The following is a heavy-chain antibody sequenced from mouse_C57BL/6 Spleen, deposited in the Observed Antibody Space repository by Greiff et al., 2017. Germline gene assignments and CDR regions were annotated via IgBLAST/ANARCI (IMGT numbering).Heavy chain of an antibody. D-gene: IGHD2-1*01. CDR2: IHPSDSYT. Sequence: QVQLQQPGAELVKPGASVKVSCKASGYTFTSYWMHWVKQRPGQGLEWIGRIHPSDSYTNYNQKFKGKATLTVDKTSSTAYMQLSSLTSEDSAVYYSAMGGNFAWFAYWGQGTLVTVSA. V-gene: IGHV1-74*01. CDR1: GYTFTSYW. CDR3: AMGGNFAWFAY. J-gene: IGHJ3*01.